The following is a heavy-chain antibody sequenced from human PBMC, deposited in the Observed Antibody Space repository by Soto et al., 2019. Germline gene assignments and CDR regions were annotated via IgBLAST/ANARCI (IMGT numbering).Heavy chain of an antibody. CDR1: GGTFSSYA. V-gene: IGHV1-69*06. Sequence: QVQLVQSGAEVKKPGSSVKVSCKASGGTFSSYAISWVRQAPGQGLEWMGGIIPIFGTANYAQKFQGRVTNTADISTSKADMELSSLRYEDTAVYYCTRNTEHIVVVTAIGPKLYYCGMDVWGQGNTVTVSS. D-gene: IGHD2-21*02. CDR3: TRNTEHIVVVTAIGPKLYYCGMDV. J-gene: IGHJ6*02. CDR2: IIPIFGTA.